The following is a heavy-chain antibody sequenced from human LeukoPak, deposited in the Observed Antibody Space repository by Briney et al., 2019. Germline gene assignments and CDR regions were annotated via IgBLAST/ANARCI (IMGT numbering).Heavy chain of an antibody. Sequence: PGGSLRLSCAASGFTFSSYGMHWVRQATGKGLEWVAFIRYDGSNKYYADSVKGRFTISRDNSKNTLYLQMNSLRAEDTAVYYCAKSHGSYYGSGLYYFDYWGQGTLVTVSS. CDR2: IRYDGSNK. CDR1: GFTFSSYG. CDR3: AKSHGSYYGSGLYYFDY. J-gene: IGHJ4*02. V-gene: IGHV3-30*02. D-gene: IGHD1-26*01.